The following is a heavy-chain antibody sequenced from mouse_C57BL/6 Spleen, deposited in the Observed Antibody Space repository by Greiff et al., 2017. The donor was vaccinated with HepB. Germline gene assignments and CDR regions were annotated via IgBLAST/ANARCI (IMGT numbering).Heavy chain of an antibody. CDR3: ARQAQGYDAMDY. Sequence: EVMVVESGGDLVKPGGSLKLSCAASGFTFSSYGMSWVRQTPDKRLEWVATISSGGSYTYYPDSVKGRFTISRDNAKNTLYLRMSSLKSEDTAMYYCARQAQGYDAMDYWGQGTSVTVSS. J-gene: IGHJ4*01. CDR1: GFTFSSYG. V-gene: IGHV5-6*01. CDR2: ISSGGSYT.